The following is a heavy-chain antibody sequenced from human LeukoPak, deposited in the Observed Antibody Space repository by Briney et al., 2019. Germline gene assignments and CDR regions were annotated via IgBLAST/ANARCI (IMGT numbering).Heavy chain of an antibody. Sequence: ASVKVSCKASGYTFTSYDINWVRQATGQGLEWMGWMNPNSGNTGYAQKFQGRVTMTRNTSINTAYMELSSLISEDTAVYYCERVRYQMYSGGYYFNYWGQGTLVTVSS. J-gene: IGHJ4*02. D-gene: IGHD6-19*01. CDR2: MNPNSGNT. V-gene: IGHV1-8*01. CDR1: GYTFTSYD. CDR3: ERVRYQMYSGGYYFNY.